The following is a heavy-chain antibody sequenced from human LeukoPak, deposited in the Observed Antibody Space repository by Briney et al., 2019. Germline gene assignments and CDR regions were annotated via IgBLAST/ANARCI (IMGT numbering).Heavy chain of an antibody. Sequence: ASVKVSRKVSGYTLTELSMHWVRQAPGKGLEWMGGFDPEDGETIYAQKFQGRVTMTEDTSTDTAYMELSSLRSEDTAVYYCATDPVYDFWSGSLYWGQGTLVTVSS. CDR1: GYTLTELS. CDR3: ATDPVYDFWSGSLY. CDR2: FDPEDGET. V-gene: IGHV1-24*01. D-gene: IGHD3-3*01. J-gene: IGHJ4*02.